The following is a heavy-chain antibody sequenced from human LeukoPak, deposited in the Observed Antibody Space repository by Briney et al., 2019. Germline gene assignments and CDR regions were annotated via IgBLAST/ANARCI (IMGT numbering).Heavy chain of an antibody. D-gene: IGHD6-19*01. J-gene: IGHJ4*02. Sequence: ASVKVSCKASGYTFIDYYIHWVRQAPGQGLEWMGWINPNSGGTNYAQKFQGRVTMTRDTSISTAYMELSRLRSDDTAVYYCATTREPGYSSGWFDYWGQGTLVTVSS. CDR3: ATTREPGYSSGWFDY. CDR2: INPNSGGT. CDR1: GYTFIDYY. V-gene: IGHV1-2*02.